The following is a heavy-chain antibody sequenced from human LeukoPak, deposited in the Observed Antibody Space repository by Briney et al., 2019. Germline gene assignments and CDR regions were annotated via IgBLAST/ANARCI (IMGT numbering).Heavy chain of an antibody. CDR1: GGTFSSYA. V-gene: IGHV1-69*13. Sequence: SVTVSCKASGGTFSSYAISWVRQAPGQGLEWMGGIIPIFGTANYAQKFQGRVTITADESTSTAYMELSSLRSEDTAVYYCARDVVTTGPYYYYGMDVWGQGTTVTVSS. D-gene: IGHD4-17*01. CDR2: IIPIFGTA. J-gene: IGHJ6*02. CDR3: ARDVVTTGPYYYYGMDV.